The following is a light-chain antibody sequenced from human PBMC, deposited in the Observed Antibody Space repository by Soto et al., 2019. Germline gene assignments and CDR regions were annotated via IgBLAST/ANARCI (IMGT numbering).Light chain of an antibody. CDR2: EVS. CDR3: TSYTSNSTVV. V-gene: IGLV2-14*01. CDR1: SSDVGGYNY. J-gene: IGLJ2*01. Sequence: QSALTQPASVSWSPGQSITISCTGTSSDVGGYNYVSWYLQHPGKAPKLMIYEVSNRPSGVSNRFSGSKSGNAASLTISGLQAEDEADYYCTSYTSNSTVVFGGGTKVTVL.